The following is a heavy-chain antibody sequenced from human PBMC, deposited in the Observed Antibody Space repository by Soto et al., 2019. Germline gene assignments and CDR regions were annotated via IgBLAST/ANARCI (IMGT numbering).Heavy chain of an antibody. D-gene: IGHD6-19*01. Sequence: SVKVSCKASGGTFSSYAISWVRQAPGQGLEWMGGIIPIFGTANYAQKFQGRVTITADKSTSTAYMELSSLRSEDTAVYYCARDRSIAVDGHSYYYYYGMDVWGQGTTVTVSS. CDR2: IIPIFGTA. V-gene: IGHV1-69*06. J-gene: IGHJ6*02. CDR1: GGTFSSYA. CDR3: ARDRSIAVDGHSYYYYYGMDV.